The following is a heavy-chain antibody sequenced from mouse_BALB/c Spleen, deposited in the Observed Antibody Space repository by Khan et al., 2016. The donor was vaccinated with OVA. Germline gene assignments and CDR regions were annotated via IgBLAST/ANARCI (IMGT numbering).Heavy chain of an antibody. CDR3: ARPYYGSAWFAY. J-gene: IGHJ3*01. CDR1: GFSLTNYG. Sequence: QVQLKESGPGLVAPSQSLSITCTVSGFSLTNYGVHWVRQSPGKGLEWLGVMWAGGSTNYNSALMSRLNITKDNYKSQIFLKVNSLQTDDTAMYYFARPYYGSAWFAYWGQGTLVTVSA. CDR2: MWAGGST. V-gene: IGHV2-9*02. D-gene: IGHD1-1*01.